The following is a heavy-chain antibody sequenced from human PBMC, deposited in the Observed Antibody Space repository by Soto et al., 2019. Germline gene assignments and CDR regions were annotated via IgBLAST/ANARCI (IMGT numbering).Heavy chain of an antibody. Sequence: PGVSLRLSCAASGFTFSSYAMSWVRQAPGKGLEWVSALSGCGGSTYYADSVKGRFTISRDNSKNTLYLQMNSLRAEDTAVYYCAKDSRIVIPRYGMDVWGQGTTVTVCS. CDR1: GFTFSSYA. V-gene: IGHV3-23*01. D-gene: IGHD1-26*01. CDR2: LSGCGGST. CDR3: AKDSRIVIPRYGMDV. J-gene: IGHJ6*02.